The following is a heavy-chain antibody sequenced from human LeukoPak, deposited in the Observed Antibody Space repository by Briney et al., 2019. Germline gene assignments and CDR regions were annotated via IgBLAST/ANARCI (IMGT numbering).Heavy chain of an antibody. CDR2: ITWNSDTI. CDR1: GFTFDDYV. CDR3: ARDFAERGYSYGYSGPFDY. V-gene: IGHV3-9*01. Sequence: PGGSLRLSCAASGFTFDDYVMHWVRQAPGKGLEWVSGITWNSDTIAYVDSVKGRFTISRDNAKNSLYLQMNSLRAEDTAVYYCARDFAERGYSYGYSGPFDYWGQGTLVTVSS. D-gene: IGHD5-18*01. J-gene: IGHJ4*02.